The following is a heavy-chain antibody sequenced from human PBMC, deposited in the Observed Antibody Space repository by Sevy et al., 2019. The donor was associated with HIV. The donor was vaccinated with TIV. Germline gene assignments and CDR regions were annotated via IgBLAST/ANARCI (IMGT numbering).Heavy chain of an antibody. V-gene: IGHV3-23*01. J-gene: IGHJ4*02. Sequence: GGSLRLSCAASGFTFSSYAMSWVRQAPGKGLEWVSAISGSGGSKYYADSVKGRFTISRDNSKNTLYLQMNSLRAEDTAVYYCAKGTHYDFWSGPDYWGQGTLVTVSS. CDR2: ISGSGGSK. CDR3: AKGTHYDFWSGPDY. CDR1: GFTFSSYA. D-gene: IGHD3-3*01.